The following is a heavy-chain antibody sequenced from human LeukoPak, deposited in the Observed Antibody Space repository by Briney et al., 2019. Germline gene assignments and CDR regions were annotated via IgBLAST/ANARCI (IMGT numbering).Heavy chain of an antibody. CDR1: GYTFTGHY. D-gene: IGHD3-10*01. J-gene: IGHJ5*02. CDR3: ARDADSLITLNRGVIVNWFDP. CDR2: INPNNGGT. Sequence: ASVKVSCKASGYTFTGHYMHWVRQAPGQEPEWMGWINPNNGGTRYAQKFQGRVTMTRDTSISTAYMELTRLRSDDTAVYYCARDADSLITLNRGVIVNWFDPWGQGTLVTVSS. V-gene: IGHV1-2*02.